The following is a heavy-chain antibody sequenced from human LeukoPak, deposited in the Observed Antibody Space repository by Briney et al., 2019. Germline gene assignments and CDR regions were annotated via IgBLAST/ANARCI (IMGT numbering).Heavy chain of an antibody. Sequence: SETLSLTCIVSGGSITNYYWSWFRQPPGKGLEWIGYIYQTGATSYNPSLKSRVTMSVDTSKNQFSLKVTSVSAADTGVYYCARAPEFSSGWLLDCWGQGSLVTVSS. J-gene: IGHJ4*02. V-gene: IGHV4-59*12. CDR1: GGSITNYY. CDR3: ARAPEFSSGWLLDC. CDR2: IYQTGAT. D-gene: IGHD6-19*01.